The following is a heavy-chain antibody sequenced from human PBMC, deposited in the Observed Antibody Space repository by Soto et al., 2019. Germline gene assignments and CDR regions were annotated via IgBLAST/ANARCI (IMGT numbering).Heavy chain of an antibody. Sequence: GASVKVSCKAPGYTFTSYDINWVRQATGQGLEWMGWINPNSGNTDYAQKLQGRVTMTRDTSISTAYMELRSLRSDDTAVYYCAREPPMTTPWVQGTMVTVSS. J-gene: IGHJ3*01. D-gene: IGHD4-17*01. CDR2: INPNSGNT. CDR3: AREPPMTTP. CDR1: GYTFTSYD. V-gene: IGHV1-8*01.